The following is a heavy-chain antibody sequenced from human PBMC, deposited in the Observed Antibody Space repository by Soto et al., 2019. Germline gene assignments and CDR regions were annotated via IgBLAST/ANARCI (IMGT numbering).Heavy chain of an antibody. CDR3: ARHGSGRYYGY. CDR2: ISANNGNT. Sequence: ASVKVSCKASGYTFTSYGISWVRQAPGQGLEWMGWISANNGNTNYAQKLQDRVTMTTDTSTSTAYMELRSLTSDDTAVYYCARHGSGRYYGYWGQGTLVTVSS. V-gene: IGHV1-18*01. J-gene: IGHJ4*02. CDR1: GYTFTSYG. D-gene: IGHD3-10*01.